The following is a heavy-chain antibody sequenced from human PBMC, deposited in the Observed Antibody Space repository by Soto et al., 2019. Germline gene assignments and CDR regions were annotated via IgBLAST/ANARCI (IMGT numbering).Heavy chain of an antibody. CDR3: ARGLDLWFGELYYYYYYYMDV. Sequence: SETLSLTCAVYGGSFIGYYWSWIRQPPWKGLEWIGEINHSGSTNYNPSLKSRVTISVDTSKNQFSLKLSSVTAADTAVYYCARGLDLWFGELYYYYYYYMDVWGKGTTVTVSS. CDR1: GGSFIGYY. V-gene: IGHV4-34*01. D-gene: IGHD3-10*01. CDR2: INHSGST. J-gene: IGHJ6*03.